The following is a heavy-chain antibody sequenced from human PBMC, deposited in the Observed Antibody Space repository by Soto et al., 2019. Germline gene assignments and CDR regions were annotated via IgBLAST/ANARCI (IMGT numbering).Heavy chain of an antibody. CDR2: IYYSGST. J-gene: IGHJ4*02. CDR1: GGSISSYY. Sequence: SETLSLTCTVSGGSISSYYWSWIRQPPGKGLEWIGYIYYSGSTNYNPSLKSRVTISVDTSKNQFSLKLSSVTAADTGVYYCARISSGYYYVDYWGQGTLVTVSS. D-gene: IGHD3-22*01. CDR3: ARISSGYYYVDY. V-gene: IGHV4-59*01.